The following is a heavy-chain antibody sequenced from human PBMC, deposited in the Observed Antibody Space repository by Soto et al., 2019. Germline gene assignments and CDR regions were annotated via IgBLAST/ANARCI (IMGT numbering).Heavy chain of an antibody. CDR1: GYTFTSYD. CDR2: MNPSSGNK. Sequence: QVLLVQSGAEVKKPGASVKVSCKASGYTFTSYDINWVRQAAGQGLEWMGWMNPSSGNKAYAQNFQGRVTMTRNISSNPAYMELTSLRSEDTAAYYCARGGVSRGAFDIWGQGTMVTVTS. J-gene: IGHJ3*02. V-gene: IGHV1-8*01. D-gene: IGHD3-16*01. CDR3: ARGGVSRGAFDI.